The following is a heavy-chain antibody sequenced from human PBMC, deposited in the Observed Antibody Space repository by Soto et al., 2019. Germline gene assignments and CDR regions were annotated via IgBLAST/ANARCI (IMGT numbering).Heavy chain of an antibody. Sequence: SETLSLTCAVYGGSFSGYYWSWIRQPPGKGLEWIGEINHSGSTNYNPSLKSRVTISVDTSKNQFSLKLSSVTAADTAVYYCARGIGVTMVRGVIINGYYFDYWGQGTLVTVSS. CDR2: INHSGST. V-gene: IGHV4-34*01. D-gene: IGHD3-10*01. J-gene: IGHJ4*02. CDR3: ARGIGVTMVRGVIINGYYFDY. CDR1: GGSFSGYY.